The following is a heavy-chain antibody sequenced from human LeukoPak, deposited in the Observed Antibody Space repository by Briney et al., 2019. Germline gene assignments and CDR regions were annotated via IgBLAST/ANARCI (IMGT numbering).Heavy chain of an antibody. Sequence: GGSLRLSCAASGFTFSSYSMNWVRQAPGKGLEWVSSISSSSSYIYYADSVKGRFTISRDNAKNSLYLQMNSLRAEDTAVYYCARDSIILYGDYPSWFDPWGQGTLVTVSS. CDR1: GFTFSSYS. V-gene: IGHV3-21*01. CDR2: ISSSSSYI. CDR3: ARDSIILYGDYPSWFDP. D-gene: IGHD4-17*01. J-gene: IGHJ5*02.